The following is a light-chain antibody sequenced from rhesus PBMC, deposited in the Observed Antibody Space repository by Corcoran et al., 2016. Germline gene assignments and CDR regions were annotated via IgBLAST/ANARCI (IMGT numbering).Light chain of an antibody. CDR3: QQYASRPWT. V-gene: IGKV1-22*01. Sequence: DIQMTQSPSSLSASVGDTVTITCRASQAISSWLAWYQQKPGKAPKLLIYKAASLQSGVPSRFSGSRSGTDFTLPLSSLQSEDFATYYCQQYASRPWTFGQGTKVEIK. CDR1: QAISSW. CDR2: KAA. J-gene: IGKJ1*01.